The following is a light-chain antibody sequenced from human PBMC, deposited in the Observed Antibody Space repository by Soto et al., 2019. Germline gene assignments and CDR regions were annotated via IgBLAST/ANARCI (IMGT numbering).Light chain of an antibody. CDR3: QQYHSYPWT. CDR1: QSISSW. CDR2: KAS. V-gene: IGKV1-5*03. Sequence: DIQMTQPPSILSASVGDRVTITCRASQSISSWLAWFQQMPGKAPNLLIYKASNLQSGVPSRFSGSGSGTDFTLTITSLQPDDFATYYGQQYHSYPWTFGQGTRVDVK. J-gene: IGKJ1*01.